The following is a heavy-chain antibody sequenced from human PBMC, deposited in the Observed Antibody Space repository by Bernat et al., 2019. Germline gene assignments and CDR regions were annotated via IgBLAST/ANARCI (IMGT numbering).Heavy chain of an antibody. CDR1: GGSISSSSYY. Sequence: QLQLQESGPGLVKPSETLSLTCTVSGGSISSSSYYWGWIRQPPGKGLEWVGSIYYSGSTYYNPSLKSRVTIAVDTSKNQFSLKLSSVTAADTAVYYCARQRIQLWSRPPYWFDPWGQGTLVTVSS. J-gene: IGHJ5*02. CDR3: ARQRIQLWSRPPYWFDP. D-gene: IGHD5-18*01. V-gene: IGHV4-39*01. CDR2: IYYSGST.